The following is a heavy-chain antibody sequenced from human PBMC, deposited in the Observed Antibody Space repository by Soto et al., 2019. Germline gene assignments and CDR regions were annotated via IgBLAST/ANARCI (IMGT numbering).Heavy chain of an antibody. Sequence: GESLKISCKGSGYSFTSYWIGWVRQMPGKGLEWRGIIYPGDSDTRYSPSFQGQVTISADKSISTAYLQWSSLKASDTAMYYCARREGVTGTTHYYYGMDVWGQGTTVTVSS. CDR2: IYPGDSDT. CDR3: ARREGVTGTTHYYYGMDV. D-gene: IGHD1-7*01. CDR1: GYSFTSYW. V-gene: IGHV5-51*01. J-gene: IGHJ6*02.